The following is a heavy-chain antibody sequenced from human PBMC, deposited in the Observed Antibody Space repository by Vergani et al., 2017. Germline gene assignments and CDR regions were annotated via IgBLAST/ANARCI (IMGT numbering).Heavy chain of an antibody. CDR1: GFTFSHYS. V-gene: IGHV3-23*04. D-gene: IGHD5-18*01. Sequence: EVQMVESGGGLVKPGGSLRLSCVASGFTFSHYSMNWVRQAPGKGLEWVSAISGSGGSTYYADSVKGRFTISRDNSKNTLYLQMNSLRAEDTAVYYCAKGMFALKHSYVLYYFDYWGQGTLVTVSS. J-gene: IGHJ4*02. CDR3: AKGMFALKHSYVLYYFDY. CDR2: ISGSGGST.